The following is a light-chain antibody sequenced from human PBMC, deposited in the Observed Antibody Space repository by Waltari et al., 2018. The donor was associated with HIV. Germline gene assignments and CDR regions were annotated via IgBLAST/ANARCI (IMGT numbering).Light chain of an antibody. CDR2: GAS. V-gene: IGKV3-20*01. CDR1: QSVSSNY. CDR3: QQYGSSPRALT. Sequence: IVLTQSPGTLSLSLGERATLSCRASQSVSSNYLAWYQHKPGQAPRLLIYGASSRATGIPDRFSGSGSGTDFTLTISRLEPADFAVYYCQQYGSSPRALTFGGGTKVEIK. J-gene: IGKJ4*01.